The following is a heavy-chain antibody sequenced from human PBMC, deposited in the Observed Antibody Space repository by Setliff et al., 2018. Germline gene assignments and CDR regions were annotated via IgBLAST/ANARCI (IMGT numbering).Heavy chain of an antibody. CDR3: AREQWLDPPGYYYMDV. CDR2: IYIGGSA. CDR1: GGSISSYY. J-gene: IGHJ6*03. Sequence: SETLSLTCTVSGGSISSYYWSWIRQPAGKGLEWIGHIYIGGSANYNPSLKSRVTMSIDTSKNQFSLKLNSVTAADMAVYYCAREQWLDPPGYYYMDVWAKGTAVTRLL. V-gene: IGHV4-4*07. D-gene: IGHD6-19*01.